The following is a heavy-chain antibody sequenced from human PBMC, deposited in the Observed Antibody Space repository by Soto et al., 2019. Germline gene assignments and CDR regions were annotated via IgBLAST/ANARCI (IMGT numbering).Heavy chain of an antibody. V-gene: IGHV3-33*01. J-gene: IGHJ5*02. CDR3: ARGHYRGWAANHPWGS. D-gene: IGHD4-4*01. Sequence: QVQLVESGGGVVQPGRSLRLSCAASGFTFNNYGIHWVRQAPGKGLEWVAVIWHDGSEKYYADSVKGRFTISRDNSKSTVYLQMNSLRAEDTAVYYCARGHYRGWAANHPWGSWGQGTPVTVSS. CDR2: IWHDGSEK. CDR1: GFTFNNYG.